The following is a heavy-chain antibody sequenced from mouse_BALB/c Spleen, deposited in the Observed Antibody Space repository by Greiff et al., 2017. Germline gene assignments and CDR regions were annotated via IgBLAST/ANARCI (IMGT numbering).Heavy chain of an antibody. V-gene: IGHV7-3*02. CDR3: ARDWYYGYAYYAMDY. D-gene: IGHD1-2*01. Sequence: EVKVVESGGGLVQPGGSLRLSCAPSGFTFTDYYMSWVRQPPGKALEWLGFIRNKANGYTTEYSASVKGRFTISRDNSQSILYLQMNTLRAEDSATYYCARDWYYGYAYYAMDYWGQGTSVTVSS. CDR2: IRNKANGYTT. J-gene: IGHJ4*01. CDR1: GFTFTDYY.